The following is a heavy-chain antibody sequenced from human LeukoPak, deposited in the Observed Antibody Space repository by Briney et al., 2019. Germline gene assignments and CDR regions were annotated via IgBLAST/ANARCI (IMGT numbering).Heavy chain of an antibody. D-gene: IGHD3-10*01. CDR1: GFTFSKYW. J-gene: IGHJ3*02. CDR3: ARDKEEMVRAPYASGI. Sequence: GGSLRLSCAASGFTFSKYWMTWVRQAPGKGLEWVANIKQDESEKYYVDSVKGRFTISRDNAKNSLYLQMNSLRAEDTAVYYCARDKEEMVRAPYASGIWGQGTMVTVSS. V-gene: IGHV3-7*01. CDR2: IKQDESEK.